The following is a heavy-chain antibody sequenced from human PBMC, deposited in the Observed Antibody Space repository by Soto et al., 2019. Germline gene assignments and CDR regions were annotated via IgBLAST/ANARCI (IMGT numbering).Heavy chain of an antibody. J-gene: IGHJ4*02. CDR3: AKEGGLSGSYYISSSYYFDY. Sequence: QVLLVESGGGVVQPGRSLRLSCVASGFTFSSYGMHWVRQAPGKGLEWVAIISYDGSNTYYADSVKGRFTISRDNSKNKLYLQMNSLRAEDTSVYYCAKEGGLSGSYYISSSYYFDYWGQGTLVTVSS. V-gene: IGHV3-30*18. CDR2: ISYDGSNT. CDR1: GFTFSSYG. D-gene: IGHD1-26*01.